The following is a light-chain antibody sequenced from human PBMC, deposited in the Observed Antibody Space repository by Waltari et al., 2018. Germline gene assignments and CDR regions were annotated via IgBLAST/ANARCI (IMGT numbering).Light chain of an antibody. CDR1: QSVSSN. CDR2: AAS. CDR3: QQYNNWPPIT. V-gene: IGKV3-15*01. Sequence: EIVMTQSPATLSVPPGERATLSCRASQSVSSNLAWYQQKPGQTPRLLIYAASTRATGIPARFSGSGSGTEFTLTISSLQSEDFAVYFCQQYNNWPPITFGQGTRLEIK. J-gene: IGKJ5*01.